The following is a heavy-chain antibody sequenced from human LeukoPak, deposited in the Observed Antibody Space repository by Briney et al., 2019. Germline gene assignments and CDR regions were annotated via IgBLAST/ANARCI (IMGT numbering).Heavy chain of an antibody. J-gene: IGHJ6*03. V-gene: IGHV3-30*02. Sequence: GGPLRLSCAASGFTFSSYGLHWVRQAPGKGLEWVTFIRYDGTDKYYADSVKGRFTISRDDSKNTLYLQMNSLRPEDTAVYYCAKGVYYCSSSTCPQYYYYMDVWGKGTTVTVSS. CDR3: AKGVYYCSSSTCPQYYYYMDV. D-gene: IGHD2-2*01. CDR1: GFTFSSYG. CDR2: IRYDGTDK.